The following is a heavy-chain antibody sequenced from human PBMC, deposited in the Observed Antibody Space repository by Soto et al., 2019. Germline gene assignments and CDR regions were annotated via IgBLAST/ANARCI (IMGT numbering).Heavy chain of an antibody. Sequence: EVQLVESGGGLVQPGGSLRLSCAASGFTFSSYSMNWVRQAPGKGLEWVSYISSSSSTIYYADSVKGRFTISRDNAKNSLYLQMNSLRDEDTAVYYCARDSMVRGAIGGLWYFDYWGQGTLVTVSS. CDR2: ISSSSSTI. CDR1: GFTFSSYS. J-gene: IGHJ4*02. D-gene: IGHD3-10*01. V-gene: IGHV3-48*02. CDR3: ARDSMVRGAIGGLWYFDY.